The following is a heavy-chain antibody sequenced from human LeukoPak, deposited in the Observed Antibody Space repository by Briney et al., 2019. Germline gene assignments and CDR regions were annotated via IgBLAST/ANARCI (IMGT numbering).Heavy chain of an antibody. V-gene: IGHV3-7*01. D-gene: IGHD2-21*01. Sequence: GGSLRLSCAASGFTFSNYWMTWVRQAPGKGLEWVASIKQDGSEKYYVDSVKGRFTISRDNAKNSLYLQMNSLRAEDTAVYFCGVDKCCASWGQGTLVTVSS. CDR2: IKQDGSEK. CDR1: GFTFSNYW. CDR3: GVDKCCAS. J-gene: IGHJ4*02.